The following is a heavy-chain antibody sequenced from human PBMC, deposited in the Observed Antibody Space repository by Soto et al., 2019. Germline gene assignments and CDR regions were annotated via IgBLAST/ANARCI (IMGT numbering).Heavy chain of an antibody. J-gene: IGHJ4*02. CDR1: GYTFTSYA. Sequence: QVQLVQSGAEEKKPGASVKVSCKASGYTFTSYAMHWVRQAPGQRLEWMGWINAGNGNTKYSQKFQGRVTITRDTSARPADRELSSLRSEDTAVYYCARDVAAADYWGQGTLVTVSS. CDR2: INAGNGNT. D-gene: IGHD6-13*01. V-gene: IGHV1-3*05. CDR3: ARDVAAADY.